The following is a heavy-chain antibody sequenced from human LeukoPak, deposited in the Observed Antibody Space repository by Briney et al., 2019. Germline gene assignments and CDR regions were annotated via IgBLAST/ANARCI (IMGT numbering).Heavy chain of an antibody. CDR3: ARRVAAATIDFDY. CDR1: GYSFTSYW. J-gene: IGHJ4*02. CDR2: IYPGDSDT. V-gene: IGHV5-51*01. D-gene: IGHD6-13*01. Sequence: GESLKISCTGSGYSFTSYWIGWVRQMPGKGLEWMGIIYPGDSDTRYSPSFQGQVTISADKSISTAYLQWSSLKASDTAMYYCARRVAAATIDFDYWGQGTLVTVSS.